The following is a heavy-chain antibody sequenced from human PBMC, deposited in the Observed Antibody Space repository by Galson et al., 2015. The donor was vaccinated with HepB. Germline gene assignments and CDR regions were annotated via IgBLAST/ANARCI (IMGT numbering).Heavy chain of an antibody. CDR3: ARGRRGGSTTAAAGTDY. V-gene: IGHV1-69*13. Sequence: SVKVSCKASGGTFSSYAISWVRQAPGQGLEWMGGIIPIFGTANYAQKFQGRVTITADESTSTAYMELSSLRSEDTAVYYCARGRRGGSTTAAAGTDYWGQGTLVTVSS. D-gene: IGHD6-13*01. J-gene: IGHJ4*02. CDR2: IIPIFGTA. CDR1: GGTFSSYA.